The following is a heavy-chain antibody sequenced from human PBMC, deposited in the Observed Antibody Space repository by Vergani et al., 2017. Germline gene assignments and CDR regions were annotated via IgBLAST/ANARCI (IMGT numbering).Heavy chain of an antibody. D-gene: IGHD3-9*01. CDR3: ARAPYYDMLTGDGGWFDP. J-gene: IGHJ5*02. CDR1: GFTFSSYA. Sequence: QVQLVESGGGVVQPGRSLRLSCAASGFTFSSYAMHWVRQAPGKGLEWVAVISYDGSNKYYADSVKGRFTISRDNSKNTLYLQMNSLRAEDTAVYYCARAPYYDMLTGDGGWFDPWGQGTLVTVSS. V-gene: IGHV3-30-3*01. CDR2: ISYDGSNK.